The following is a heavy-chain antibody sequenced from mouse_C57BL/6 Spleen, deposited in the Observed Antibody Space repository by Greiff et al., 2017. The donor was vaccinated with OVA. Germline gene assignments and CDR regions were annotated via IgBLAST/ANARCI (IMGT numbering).Heavy chain of an antibody. V-gene: IGHV1-50*01. Sequence: QVQLQQPGAELVKPGASVKLSCKASGYTFTSYWMQWVKQRPGQGLEWIGEIDPSDSYTNYNQKFKGKATLTVDTSSSTAYMQLSSLTSEDSAGYYCARSYDYDGADWGQGTTLTVSS. J-gene: IGHJ2*01. CDR3: ARSYDYDGAD. D-gene: IGHD2-4*01. CDR2: IDPSDSYT. CDR1: GYTFTSYW.